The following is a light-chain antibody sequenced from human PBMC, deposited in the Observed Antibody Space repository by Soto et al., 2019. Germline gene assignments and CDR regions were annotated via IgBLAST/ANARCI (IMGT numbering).Light chain of an antibody. CDR1: SSDVGGYKY. CDR3: SSYAGSNIDYV. CDR2: EVN. V-gene: IGLV2-8*01. Sequence: ALTQPPSASGSPGQSVTISCTGTSSDVGGYKYVSWYQQHPGKAPKLLIYEVNKRPSGVPDRFSGSKSGNTASLTVSGLQAEDEADYYCSSYAGSNIDYVFGTGTKVTVL. J-gene: IGLJ1*01.